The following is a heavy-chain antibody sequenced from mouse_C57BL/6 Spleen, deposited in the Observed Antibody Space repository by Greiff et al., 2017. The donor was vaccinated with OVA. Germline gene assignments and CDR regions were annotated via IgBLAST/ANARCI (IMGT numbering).Heavy chain of an antibody. D-gene: IGHD2-4*01. Sequence: QVQLQQPGAELVKPGASVKMSCKASGYTFTSYWITWVKQRPGQGLEWIGDIYPGSGSTNYNEKFKSKATLTVDTSSSTAYMQLSSLTSEDSAVDYCARAEGLRREDYFDYWGQGTTLTVSS. V-gene: IGHV1-55*01. CDR3: ARAEGLRREDYFDY. CDR2: IYPGSGST. CDR1: GYTFTSYW. J-gene: IGHJ2*01.